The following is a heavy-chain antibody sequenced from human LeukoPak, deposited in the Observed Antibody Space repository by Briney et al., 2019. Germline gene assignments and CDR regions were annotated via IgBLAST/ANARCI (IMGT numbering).Heavy chain of an antibody. Sequence: GGSLRLSCAASGFIFSSYEMNWVRQAPGKGLEWLSYISSSGNTIYYADSVKGRFTIFRDNAENSLYLQMNSLRAEDTAVYYCAGWHCDYTNCVGSDYWGQGTLVTVSS. CDR2: ISSSGNTI. CDR1: GFIFSSYE. CDR3: AGWHCDYTNCVGSDY. D-gene: IGHD4-11*01. V-gene: IGHV3-48*03. J-gene: IGHJ4*02.